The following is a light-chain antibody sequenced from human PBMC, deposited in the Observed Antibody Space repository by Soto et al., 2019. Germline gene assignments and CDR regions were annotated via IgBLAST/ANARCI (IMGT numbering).Light chain of an antibody. V-gene: IGKV3-20*01. Sequence: EIVLTQSPGTLSLSPGERATLSCRASQSVSSSYLAWYQQKPGQAPRLLIYGASSRATGIPDRFSGSGSGTYFTLTISSLEREDFVVYYCQQDGSSPLWPFGQGTKVEIK. CDR2: GAS. CDR1: QSVSSSY. J-gene: IGKJ1*01. CDR3: QQDGSSPLWP.